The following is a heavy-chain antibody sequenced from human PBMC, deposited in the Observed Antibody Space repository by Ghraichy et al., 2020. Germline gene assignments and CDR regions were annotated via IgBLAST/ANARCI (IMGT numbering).Heavy chain of an antibody. Sequence: SETLSLTCTVSGGSISSYYWSWIRQPPGKGLEWIGYIYYSGSTNYNPSLKSRVTISVDTSKNQFSLKLSSVTAADTAVYYCARVSIELLWFGELFRWFDPWGQGTLVTVSS. CDR1: GGSISSYY. J-gene: IGHJ5*02. V-gene: IGHV4-59*01. CDR2: IYYSGST. CDR3: ARVSIELLWFGELFRWFDP. D-gene: IGHD3-10*01.